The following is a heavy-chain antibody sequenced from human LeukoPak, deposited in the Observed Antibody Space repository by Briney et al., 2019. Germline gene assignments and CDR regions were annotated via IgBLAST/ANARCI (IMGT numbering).Heavy chain of an antibody. V-gene: IGHV4-34*01. CDR3: ARSLGEPPRTGWFDP. CDR1: GGSFRGYY. J-gene: IGHJ5*02. Sequence: SETLSLTCAVYGGSFRGYYWSWISQPPGKGLELIWEINHSGSTNYNPSLKSRVTISVDTSKNQFSLKLSSVTAADTAVYYCARSLGEPPRTGWFDPWGQGTLVTVSS. CDR2: INHSGST. D-gene: IGHD3-10*01.